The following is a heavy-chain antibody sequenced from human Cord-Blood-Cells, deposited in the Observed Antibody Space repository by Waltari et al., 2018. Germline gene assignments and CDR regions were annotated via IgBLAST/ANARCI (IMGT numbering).Heavy chain of an antibody. CDR1: GGTFSSYA. J-gene: IGHJ4*02. V-gene: IGHV1-69*01. D-gene: IGHD3-22*01. CDR2: IIPIFGTA. CDR3: ARSRDYYDSSGCDY. Sequence: QVQLVQSGAEVKKPGSSVKVSCKASGGTFSSYAISWVRQAPGQGLEWMGGIIPIFGTANDAQKFQGRVTITADESTSTAYMELSSLRSEDTAVYYCARSRDYYDSSGCDYWGQGTLVTVSS.